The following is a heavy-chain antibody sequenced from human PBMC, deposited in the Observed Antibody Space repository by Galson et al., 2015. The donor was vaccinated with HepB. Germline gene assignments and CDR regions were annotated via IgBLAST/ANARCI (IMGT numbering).Heavy chain of an antibody. CDR1: GYAFTAYY. V-gene: IGHV1-2*02. CDR2: INPNSGDT. Sequence: SVKVSCKASGYAFTAYYIHWVRQAPGQGLEWLGWINPNSGDTNYAQNFQGRVTMTRDTSMSTAYMELSSLRSEDTALYYCARPIYCSSVTCYVGEGFDSWGQGTLVTVSS. CDR3: ARPIYCSSVTCYVGEGFDS. D-gene: IGHD2-2*01. J-gene: IGHJ4*02.